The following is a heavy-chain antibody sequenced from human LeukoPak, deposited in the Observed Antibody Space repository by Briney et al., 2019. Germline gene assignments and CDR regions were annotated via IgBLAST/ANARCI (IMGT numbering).Heavy chain of an antibody. J-gene: IGHJ4*02. CDR3: ARGIYSGYDAPDY. CDR2: ISSSSSYI. Sequence: PGGSLRLSCAASGFTFSSYSMNWVRQAPGKGLEWVSSISSSSSYIYYADSVKGRFTISRDNAKNSLYLQMNSLRAEGTAGYYCARGIYSGYDAPDYWGQGTLVTVSS. V-gene: IGHV3-21*01. CDR1: GFTFSSYS. D-gene: IGHD5-12*01.